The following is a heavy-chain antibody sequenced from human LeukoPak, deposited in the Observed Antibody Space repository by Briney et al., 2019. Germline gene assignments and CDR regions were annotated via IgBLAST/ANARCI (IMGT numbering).Heavy chain of an antibody. Sequence: PGGSQRLFCAASGFTFSNFDMHWVRQAPGKGLEWVAFIQHSGSKKYYVDSVEGRFTISRDNSKNTLYVQMNSLRTEDTAVYYCAKGGRHGHSSYERGYFDFWGQGTLVTVCS. CDR2: IQHSGSKK. J-gene: IGHJ4*02. CDR1: GFTFSNFD. CDR3: AKGGRHGHSSYERGYFDF. D-gene: IGHD2-15*01. V-gene: IGHV3-30*02.